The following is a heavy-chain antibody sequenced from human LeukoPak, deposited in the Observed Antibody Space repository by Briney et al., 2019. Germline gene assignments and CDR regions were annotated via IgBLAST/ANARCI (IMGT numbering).Heavy chain of an antibody. D-gene: IGHD3-3*01. Sequence: GGSLRLSCAAAGFTFSSYSMNWVRQAPGKGLEWVSSISTSRSYIYYADSVKGRFTISRDNAKSSLYLQMNSLRAEDTAVYYCARDGHGDFWRARRTYYMDIWGKGTTVTVSS. V-gene: IGHV3-21*01. CDR1: GFTFSSYS. J-gene: IGHJ6*03. CDR3: ARDGHGDFWRARRTYYMDI. CDR2: ISTSRSYI.